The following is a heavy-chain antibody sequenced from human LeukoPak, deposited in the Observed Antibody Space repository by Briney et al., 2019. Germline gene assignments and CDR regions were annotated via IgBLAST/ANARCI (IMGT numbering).Heavy chain of an antibody. D-gene: IGHD2-2*01. J-gene: IGHJ5*02. V-gene: IGHV1-2*02. CDR2: SNPNSGCT. CDR3: ARAGGNCSSTSGLRGRWFDP. CDR1: GYTFTGYY. Sequence: ASVKVSCKASGYTFTGYYMHWVRQAPGQRLEWMGWSNPNSGCTNYAQKFKGGVTMTRDTSISTAYMELSRLRADDTAVYYCARAGGNCSSTSGLRGRWFDPWGQGTLVTVSS.